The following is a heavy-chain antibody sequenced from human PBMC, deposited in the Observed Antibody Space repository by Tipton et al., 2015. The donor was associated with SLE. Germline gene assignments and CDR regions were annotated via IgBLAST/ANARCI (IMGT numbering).Heavy chain of an antibody. V-gene: IGHV3-21*03. J-gene: IGHJ4*02. D-gene: IGHD2-2*01. CDR3: ARVLEFQLLGWRYFDY. CDR2: ISSSSSYI. Sequence: GSLRLSCAASGFIFSSYSMNWVRQAPGKGLEWVSSISSSSSYIQYADSVKGRFTISRDNAKNSLYLQMNSLRAEYTAVYYCARVLEFQLLGWRYFDYWGQGTLVTVYS. CDR1: GFIFSSYS.